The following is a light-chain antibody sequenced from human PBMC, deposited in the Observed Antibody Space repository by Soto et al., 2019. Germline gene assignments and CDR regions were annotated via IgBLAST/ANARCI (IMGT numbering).Light chain of an antibody. CDR1: QGISSW. V-gene: IGKV1D-12*01. CDR3: PQTYSFPHT. J-gene: IGKJ4*01. Sequence: DIQMTQSPSSVSASVGDRVTISCRASQGISSWLAWYQQKPGKAPKFLIYTASNLQSGVPSGLSVSGSGTDFTLTISSLRPEDFATYYCPQTYSFPHTFGGGTKVDIK. CDR2: TAS.